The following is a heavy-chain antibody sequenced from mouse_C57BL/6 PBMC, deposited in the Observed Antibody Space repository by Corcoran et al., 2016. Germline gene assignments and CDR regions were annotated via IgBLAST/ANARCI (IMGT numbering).Heavy chain of an antibody. CDR3: ARSILRYHFPLMDY. J-gene: IGHJ4*01. V-gene: IGHV1-80*01. CDR1: GYAFSSYW. D-gene: IGHD1-1*01. CDR2: IYPGDGDT. Sequence: QVQLQQSGAELVKPGASVKISCKASGYAFSSYWMNWVKQRPGKGLEWIGQIYPGDGDTNYNGKFKGKATLTADKSSSTAYMQLSSLTSEDSAVYFCARSILRYHFPLMDYWGQGTSVTVSS.